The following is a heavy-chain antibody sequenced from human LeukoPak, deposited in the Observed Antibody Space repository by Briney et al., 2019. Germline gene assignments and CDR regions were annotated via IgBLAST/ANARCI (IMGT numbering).Heavy chain of an antibody. V-gene: IGHV4-38-2*01. CDR2: IYHSGST. CDR1: GYSIISGYY. CDR3: ARDLSGDYYGSGCYFD. J-gene: IGHJ4*02. Sequence: SETLSLTCAVSGYSIISGYYWGWIRQPPGKGLEWIGSIYHSGSTYYNPSLKSRVTISVDTSKNQFSLKLSSVTAADTAVYYCARDLSGDYYGSGCYFDWGQGNLVTVSS. D-gene: IGHD3-10*01.